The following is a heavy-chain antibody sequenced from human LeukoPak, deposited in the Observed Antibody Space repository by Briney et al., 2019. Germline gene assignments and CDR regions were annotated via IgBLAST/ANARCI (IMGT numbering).Heavy chain of an antibody. D-gene: IGHD2-21*02. V-gene: IGHV3-21*01. J-gene: IGHJ4*02. CDR2: ISCNGSYM. CDR3: ARRVTAFLS. Sequence: PGVPLRLSCSACGFHLSPYTMKGVPHSPGKALEWVASISCNGSYMYYRDSLKGRFTISRDNAKNTLYLQLGSLRADDTATYYCARRVTAFLSWGQGTLVIVSS. CDR1: GFHLSPYT.